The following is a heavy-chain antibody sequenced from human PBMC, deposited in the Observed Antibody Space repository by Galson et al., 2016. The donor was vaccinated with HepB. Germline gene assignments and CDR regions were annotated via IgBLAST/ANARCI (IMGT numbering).Heavy chain of an antibody. J-gene: IGHJ4*02. D-gene: IGHD5-18*01. V-gene: IGHV3-9*01. CDR2: IRWNSGTI. CDR1: GFKFDDYA. Sequence: SLRLSCAASGFKFDDYAMHLVRQTPGKGLEWVSGIRWNSGTIDYADSVKGRFPITRDNAKKSLYLQMSSLRAGETAFYYCVKALGHSYGSHFDYWGQGILVTVSS. CDR3: VKALGHSYGSHFDY.